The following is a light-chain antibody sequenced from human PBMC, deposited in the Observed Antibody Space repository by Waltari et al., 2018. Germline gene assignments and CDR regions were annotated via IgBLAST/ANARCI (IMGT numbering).Light chain of an antibody. CDR2: GAS. CDR1: QSVSRA. V-gene: IGKV3-20*01. Sequence: CRNSQSVSRALAWYQQKPGHAPRLLIYGASTRATGIPDRFSGSGSGTDFSLTISRLEPDDFAVYYCQHYLRLPVTFGQGTTVEI. CDR3: QHYLRLPVT. J-gene: IGKJ1*01.